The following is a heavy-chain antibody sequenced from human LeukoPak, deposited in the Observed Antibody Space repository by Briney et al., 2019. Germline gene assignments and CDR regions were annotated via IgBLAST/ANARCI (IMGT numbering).Heavy chain of an antibody. CDR3: TKLKGWYGEGYCDH. CDR2: IYTGGTT. V-gene: IGHV3-53*01. Sequence: GWPLRLSCAAAGVTVSTNYMSWVRQPPGKGREWLSVIYTGGTTFYADSVKGRFTLSRDNSKNTLYLQMNSLRADDTAVYYCTKLKGWYGEGYCDHWGQGTPVTVSS. J-gene: IGHJ4*02. D-gene: IGHD3-10*01. CDR1: GVTVSTNY.